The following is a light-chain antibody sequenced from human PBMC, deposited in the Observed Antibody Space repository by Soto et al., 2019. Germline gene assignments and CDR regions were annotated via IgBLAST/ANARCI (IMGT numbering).Light chain of an antibody. J-gene: IGKJ1*01. V-gene: IGKV3-15*01. CDR1: QSVSSN. CDR3: QQYKNWPQT. Sequence: EIVMTQSPATLSVSPGERATLSCRASQSVSSNLAWYQQKPGQAPRLLIYGASTRATGIPARFSGSGSGTEFTLTISSLQSEELAVYYCQQYKNWPQTFGQGTKVDI. CDR2: GAS.